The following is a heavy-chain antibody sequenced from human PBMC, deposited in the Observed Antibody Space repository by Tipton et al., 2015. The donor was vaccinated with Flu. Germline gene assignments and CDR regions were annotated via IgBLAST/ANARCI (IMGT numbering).Heavy chain of an antibody. CDR2: IKQDGSAK. V-gene: IGHV3-7*04. CDR3: ARGTSTVTTKDYFDY. Sequence: GSLRLPCAASGFTFSSYWMSWVRQAPGRGPEWVANIKQDGSAKAYVDSVEGRFTISRDNTKNSLYLQMNSLRAEDTAVYYCARGTSTVTTKDYFDYWGQGTLFTVSS. J-gene: IGHJ4*02. CDR1: GFTFSSYW. D-gene: IGHD4-17*01.